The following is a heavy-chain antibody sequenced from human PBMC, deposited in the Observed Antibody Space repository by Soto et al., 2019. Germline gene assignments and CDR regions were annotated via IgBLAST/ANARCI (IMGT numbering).Heavy chain of an antibody. V-gene: IGHV5-51*01. CDR3: ARRRTRAARPYYYGMDV. J-gene: IGHJ6*02. CDR2: IYPGDSDT. CDR1: GYIFTSYW. Sequence: PVESLKISCKGSGYIFTSYWICCFLQMPVKVLEWMGIIYPGDSDTRYSPSFQGQVTISADKSISTAYLQWSSLKASDTTMYYCARRRTRAARPYYYGMDVWGQGTTVTVSS. D-gene: IGHD6-6*01.